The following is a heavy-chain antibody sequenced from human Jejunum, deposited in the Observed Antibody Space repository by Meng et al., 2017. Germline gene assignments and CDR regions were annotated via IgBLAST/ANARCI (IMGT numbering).Heavy chain of an antibody. CDR2: SNSGGYST. J-gene: IGHJ4*02. Sequence: GESLKISCEASGFNFNNYHMHWVRQVAGKGLVWVSRSNSGGYSTKYADSVKGRFTISRDNARNTLYLQMNSLRAEDTAVYYCARDGGWRDFDSWGQGTLVTVSS. V-gene: IGHV3-74*03. CDR3: ARDGGWRDFDS. D-gene: IGHD3-16*01. CDR1: GFNFNNYH.